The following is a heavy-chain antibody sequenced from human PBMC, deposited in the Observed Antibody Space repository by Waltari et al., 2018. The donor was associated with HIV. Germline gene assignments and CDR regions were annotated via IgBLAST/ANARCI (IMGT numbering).Heavy chain of an antibody. Sequence: EVQLVESGGGLVEPGGSLRLSCAASGFTFTTYSMNWVRQAPGNGLGWVSYSGVGNYNIWYADSVKGRFTISRDNARDSLYLQMSSLRAEDTAIYYCARDHNWSFDYWGQGALVTVSS. D-gene: IGHD1-1*01. J-gene: IGHJ4*02. CDR1: GFTFTTYS. V-gene: IGHV3-48*01. CDR3: ARDHNWSFDY. CDR2: SGVGNYNI.